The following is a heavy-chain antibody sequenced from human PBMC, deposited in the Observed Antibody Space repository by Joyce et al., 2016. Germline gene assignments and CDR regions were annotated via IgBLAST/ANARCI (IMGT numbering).Heavy chain of an antibody. CDR1: GLTLSNYG. J-gene: IGHJ4*02. V-gene: IGHV3-30*18. CDR2: ISYDGIYK. CDR3: AKILTATYSSGWFLDY. D-gene: IGHD6-25*01. Sequence: QVQLVESGGGVVQPGRSLRLSCAASGLTLSNYGVHRVRQGPGKGLEVVEVISYDGIYKYYADSVKGRFTISRDNSKNTVFLEMNSLRAEDTAVYYCAKILTATYSSGWFLDYWGQGTLVTVSS.